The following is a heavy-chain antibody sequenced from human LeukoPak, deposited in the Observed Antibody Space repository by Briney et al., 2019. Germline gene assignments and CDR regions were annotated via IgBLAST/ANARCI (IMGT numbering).Heavy chain of an antibody. Sequence: SVKVSCKASGGTFSSYAISWVRQAPGQGLEWMGRIIPILGIANYAQKFQGRVTITADKSTSTAYMEVSSLRSEDTAVYYCAXXXXXXXXXKTGNVDYWGQGTLVTVSS. CDR3: AXXXXXXXXXKTGNVDY. V-gene: IGHV1-69*04. CDR1: GGTFSSYA. CDR2: IIPILGIA. D-gene: IGHD1-1*01. J-gene: IGHJ4*02.